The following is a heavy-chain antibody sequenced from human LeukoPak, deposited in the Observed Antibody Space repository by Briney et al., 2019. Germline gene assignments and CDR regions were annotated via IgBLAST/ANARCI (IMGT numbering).Heavy chain of an antibody. CDR1: GFTFDDYG. CDR3: SRDHSSYCTSTSCSAFGMDV. CDR2: INWNGDST. D-gene: IGHD2-2*01. J-gene: IGHJ6*02. Sequence: GGSPRLSCAASGFTFDDYGMSGVRQAPGKGLEWVSGINWNGDSTHYADSVKGRFTISRDNAKNSLYLQMNSLRAEDTALYYCSRDHSSYCTSTSCSAFGMDVWGQGTTVTVSS. V-gene: IGHV3-20*04.